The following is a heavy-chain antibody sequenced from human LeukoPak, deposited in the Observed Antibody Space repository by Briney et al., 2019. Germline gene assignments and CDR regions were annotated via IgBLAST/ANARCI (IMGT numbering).Heavy chain of an antibody. CDR3: ARSERITMILGGAFDI. D-gene: IGHD3-22*01. V-gene: IGHV4-39*01. CDR2: IYYSGST. CDR1: GGSISTTNKY. J-gene: IGHJ3*02. Sequence: PSETLSLTCTVSGGSISTTNKYWGWIRQPPGKGLEWFGSIYYSGSTYYNPSLKSRVTISVDTSKNQFSLKLSSVTAADTAVYYCARSERITMILGGAFDIWGQGTVVTVSS.